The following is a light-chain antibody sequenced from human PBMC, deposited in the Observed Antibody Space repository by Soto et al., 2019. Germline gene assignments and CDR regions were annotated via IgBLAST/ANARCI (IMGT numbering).Light chain of an antibody. V-gene: IGKV1-33*01. CDR3: QQYDNRLT. CDR2: DAS. J-gene: IGKJ4*01. CDR1: QDISNH. Sequence: DIPMTASPSSLSASVGDRVTITCQASQDISNHLNWYQQKPGKAPQLLISDASNLETGVPSRFSGSGSAADFTCNISSLPPEDIPTYYCQQYDNRLTFGGGTKVEIK.